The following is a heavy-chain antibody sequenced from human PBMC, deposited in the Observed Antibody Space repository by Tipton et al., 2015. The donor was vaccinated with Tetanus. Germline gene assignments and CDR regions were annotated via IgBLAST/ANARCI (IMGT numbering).Heavy chain of an antibody. CDR1: GFTFSNYW. D-gene: IGHD5-18*01. J-gene: IGHJ4*02. CDR2: MNQDGSEK. Sequence: SLRLSCAASGFTFSNYWMSWVRQAPGKGLEWVANMNQDGSEKNFVDSVRGRATISRDNAKNSVYLQINSLRAEDTAVYYCTRDRGYSQLGFWGQGTLVTVSS. CDR3: TRDRGYSQLGF. V-gene: IGHV3-7*01.